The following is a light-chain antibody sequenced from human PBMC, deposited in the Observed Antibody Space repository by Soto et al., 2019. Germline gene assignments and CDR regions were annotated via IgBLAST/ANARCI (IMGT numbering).Light chain of an antibody. V-gene: IGKV2-30*02. J-gene: IGKJ1*01. CDR2: EVS. CDR3: RQGTHWPWT. Sequence: DVVMTQSPLSLPVTLGQPASISCRSSQSLIHSDGSTYLNWFQQRPGQSPRRLIYEVSDRDSGVRDRFSGSGSGTDFTLKISRVEAEDVGVYYCRQGTHWPWTFGQGTEVEIK. CDR1: QSLIHSDGSTY.